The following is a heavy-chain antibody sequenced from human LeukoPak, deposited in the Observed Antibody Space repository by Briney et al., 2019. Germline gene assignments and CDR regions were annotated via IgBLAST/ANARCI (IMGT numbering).Heavy chain of an antibody. CDR1: GYTFSSYE. CDR3: ARDGGYCSSPNCHIDY. Sequence: PGGSLRLSCAASGYTFSSYEMNWVRQAPGKGLEWVSYISNSGSTIYYADSVKGRFTISRDNAKNSLYLQMNSLRAEDTAVCYCARDGGYCSSPNCHIDYWGQGTLVTVSS. J-gene: IGHJ4*02. D-gene: IGHD2-2*01. V-gene: IGHV3-48*03. CDR2: ISNSGSTI.